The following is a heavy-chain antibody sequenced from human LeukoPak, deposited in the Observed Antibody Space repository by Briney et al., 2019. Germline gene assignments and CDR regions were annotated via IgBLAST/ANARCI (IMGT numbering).Heavy chain of an antibody. D-gene: IGHD3-3*01. Sequence: PSETLSFTCAGYGVSFSGYYWMWIRQPPGNGLEGIGEINHSGSTNYNPSIKSRVNISVDTSKNQFSLKLSSVNAADTAVYYCARGRGYDFWSGYFLRYFDYWGQGTLVTVSS. V-gene: IGHV4-34*01. CDR1: GVSFSGYY. CDR3: ARGRGYDFWSGYFLRYFDY. CDR2: INHSGST. J-gene: IGHJ4*02.